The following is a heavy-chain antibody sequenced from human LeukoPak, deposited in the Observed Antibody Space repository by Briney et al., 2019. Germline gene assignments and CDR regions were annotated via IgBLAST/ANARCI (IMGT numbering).Heavy chain of an antibody. CDR2: IYYKGST. J-gene: IGHJ4*02. D-gene: IGHD3-3*01. CDR3: AKGTNYDFWIDY. CDR1: GGSISSFY. V-gene: IGHV4-59*08. Sequence: SETLSLTCTVSGGSISSFYWSWIRQSPGKGLEWIGYIYYKGSTNYNPSLKSRVTISVDTSKQQFSLKLNSVTAADTAVYYCAKGTNYDFWIDYWGQGTLVTVSS.